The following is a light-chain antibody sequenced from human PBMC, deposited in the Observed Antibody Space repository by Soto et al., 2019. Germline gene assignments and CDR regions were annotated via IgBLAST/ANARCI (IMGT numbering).Light chain of an antibody. J-gene: IGKJ4*01. CDR2: GAS. V-gene: IGKV3-20*01. CDR3: QQYATSPLP. CDR1: QSVASNY. Sequence: EIVLTQSPGTLSVSPGERATLSCRATQSVASNYLAWYQQKPGRAPRLLIYGASSRATGIPDRFSGSGSGTDFTLTISRLEPEDFAVYYCQQYATSPLPFGGGTKVEIK.